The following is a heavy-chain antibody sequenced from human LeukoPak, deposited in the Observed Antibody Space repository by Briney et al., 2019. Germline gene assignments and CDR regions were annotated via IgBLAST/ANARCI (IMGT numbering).Heavy chain of an antibody. CDR2: IRSKAYGGTT. CDR1: GFTFGDYA. Sequence: GVSLRLSCTASGFTFGDYAMSWFRQAPGKGLEWVGFIRSKAYGGTTEYTASVKGRFTISRDDSKSIAYLQMNSLKAEDTAVYYCTRESTTRADAFDIWGQGTMVTVSS. J-gene: IGHJ3*02. D-gene: IGHD4-11*01. V-gene: IGHV3-49*01. CDR3: TRESTTRADAFDI.